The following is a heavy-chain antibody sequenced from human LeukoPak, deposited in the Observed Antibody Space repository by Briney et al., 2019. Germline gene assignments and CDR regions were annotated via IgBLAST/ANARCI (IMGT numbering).Heavy chain of an antibody. CDR1: GYTFTSYG. CDR2: ISAYNGNT. J-gene: IGHJ6*02. V-gene: IGHV1-18*01. D-gene: IGHD6-6*01. Sequence: ASVKVSCKASGYTFTSYGISWVRQAPGQGLEWMGWISAYNGNTNYAQKLQGRVTMTTDTSTSTAYMELSSLRSEDTAVYYCARSSRPAQQLVSYYYYGMDVWGQGTTVTVSS. CDR3: ARSSRPAQQLVSYYYYGMDV.